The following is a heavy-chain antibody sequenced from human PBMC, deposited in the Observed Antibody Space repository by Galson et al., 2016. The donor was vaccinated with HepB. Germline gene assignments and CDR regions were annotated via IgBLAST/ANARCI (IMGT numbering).Heavy chain of an antibody. D-gene: IGHD3-22*01. CDR2: INPGGGTT. Sequence: SVKVSCKASGYSFTSYYLHWVRQAPGQGLEWMGIINPGGGTTSFAQRFQGRVTMARDTSTKTVYMVLSSLRSDDSAVDYCARGNSYDNSDRLDYWGQGALVTVSS. CDR3: ARGNSYDNSDRLDY. J-gene: IGHJ4*02. CDR1: GYSFTSYY. V-gene: IGHV1-46*03.